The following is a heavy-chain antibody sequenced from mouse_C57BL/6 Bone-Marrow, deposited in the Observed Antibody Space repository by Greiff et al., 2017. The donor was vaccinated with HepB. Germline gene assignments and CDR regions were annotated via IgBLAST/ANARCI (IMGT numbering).Heavy chain of an antibody. J-gene: IGHJ3*01. D-gene: IGHD4-1*01. V-gene: IGHV1-22*01. CDR2: INPNNGGT. Sequence: EVQLQQSGPELVKPGASVKMSCKASGYTFTDYNMHWVKQSHGKSLEWIGYINPNNGGTSYNQKFKGKATLTVDKSSSTAYMQLSSLTSEDSAVYYCARSGTGTVAYWGQGTLVTVSA. CDR1: GYTFTDYN. CDR3: ARSGTGTVAY.